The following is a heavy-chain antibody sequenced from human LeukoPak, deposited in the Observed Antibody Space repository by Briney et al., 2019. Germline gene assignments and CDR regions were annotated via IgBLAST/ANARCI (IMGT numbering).Heavy chain of an antibody. CDR3: ARAYCSGGSCYPAWFDP. CDR1: GYTFTGYY. CDR2: INPNSGGT. V-gene: IGHV1-2*06. D-gene: IGHD2-15*01. Sequence: GASVKVSCKASGYTFTGYYMHWVRQAPGQGLEWMGRINPNSGGTNYAQKSQGRVTMTRDTSISTAYMELSRLRSDDTAVYYCARAYCSGGSCYPAWFDPWGQGTLVTVSS. J-gene: IGHJ5*02.